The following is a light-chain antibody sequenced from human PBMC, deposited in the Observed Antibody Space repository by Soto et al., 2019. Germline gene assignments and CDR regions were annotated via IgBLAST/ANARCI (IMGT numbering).Light chain of an antibody. J-gene: IGKJ1*01. CDR1: QSISSW. Sequence: DIQMTQSPSSLSAFVEDRVTITCRASQSISSWLAWYQQKPGKAPKLLIYDASTLQSGVPSRYSGSGSGTEFTLTISNLQPDDFATYYCQQYESYSPWTFGQGTKVDIK. CDR2: DAS. V-gene: IGKV1-5*01. CDR3: QQYESYSPWT.